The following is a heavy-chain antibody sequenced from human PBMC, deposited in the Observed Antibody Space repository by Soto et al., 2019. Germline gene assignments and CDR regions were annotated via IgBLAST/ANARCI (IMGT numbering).Heavy chain of an antibody. CDR2: IHYSGTT. CDR3: ARDFRQDQQLPGYYSYGMDV. D-gene: IGHD6-13*01. Sequence: QVQLQESGPGLVKPSQTLSLTCTVSGDSNTGAAYYWSWIRQHPGKGLEWIGHIHYSGTTYYNPSLKSRVSVSVDTSTKQFSLRLTSVTAADTAVYYCARDFRQDQQLPGYYSYGMDVWGQGTTVTVSS. V-gene: IGHV4-31*03. J-gene: IGHJ6*02. CDR1: GDSNTGAAYY.